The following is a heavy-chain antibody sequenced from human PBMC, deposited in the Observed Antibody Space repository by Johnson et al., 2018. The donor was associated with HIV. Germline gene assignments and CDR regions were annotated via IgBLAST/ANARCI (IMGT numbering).Heavy chain of an antibody. D-gene: IGHD2-21*01. V-gene: IGHV3-66*02. J-gene: IGHJ3*02. CDR1: GFTVSSNY. Sequence: EVQLVESGGGVVQPGRSLRLSCAASGFTVSSNYMSWVRQAPGKGLAWVSVIYSGSSTYYADSVKGRFTISRDNSKNTLYLQMSGLRVEDTAVYYCAKGLYYGGSGDYAFDMWGQGTMVTVSS. CDR2: IYSGSST. CDR3: AKGLYYGGSGDYAFDM.